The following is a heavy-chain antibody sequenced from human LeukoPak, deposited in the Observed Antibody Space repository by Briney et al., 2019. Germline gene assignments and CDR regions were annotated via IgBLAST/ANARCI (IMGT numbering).Heavy chain of an antibody. J-gene: IGHJ5*02. V-gene: IGHV5-51*01. CDR2: IYPGDSDT. CDR3: ARQEYYGDYGFDP. Sequence: GESLQISCKGSGYSFTSYWIGWVRQMPGKGLGWMGIIYPGDSDTRYSPSFQGQVTISADKSISTAYLQWSSLKASDTAMYYCARQEYYGDYGFDPWGQGTLVTVSS. CDR1: GYSFTSYW. D-gene: IGHD4-17*01.